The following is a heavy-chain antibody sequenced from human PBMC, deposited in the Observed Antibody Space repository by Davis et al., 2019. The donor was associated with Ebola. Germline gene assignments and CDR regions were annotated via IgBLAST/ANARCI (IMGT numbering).Heavy chain of an antibody. CDR3: ATLRRTITGMDDGFDI. J-gene: IGHJ3*02. Sequence: GESLKISCKDSGNSFTSHWIGWVRQMPGKGLEWMGIIYTGDSDTRYSPSFRGQVTISADKSFKTAFLHWSSLKPSDTAMYYCATLRRTITGMDDGFDIWGQGTMVTVSS. CDR2: IYTGDSDT. V-gene: IGHV5-51*01. D-gene: IGHD7-27*01. CDR1: GNSFTSHW.